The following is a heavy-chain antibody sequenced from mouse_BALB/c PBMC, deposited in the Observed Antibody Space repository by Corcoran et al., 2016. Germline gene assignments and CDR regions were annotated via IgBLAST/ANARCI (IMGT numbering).Heavy chain of an antibody. D-gene: IGHD1-2*01. V-gene: IGHV9-2-1*01. CDR1: GYTFTDYS. CDR3: AIHYHVSFAY. CDR2: INTETGEP. Sequence: QIQLVQSGPELKKPGETVKISCKASGYTFTDYSMHWVKQAPGKGLKWMGWINTETGEPTYADDFKGRFAFSLETSASTAYLQINNLKNEDTATYFCAIHYHVSFAYWGQGTLVTVSA. J-gene: IGHJ3*01.